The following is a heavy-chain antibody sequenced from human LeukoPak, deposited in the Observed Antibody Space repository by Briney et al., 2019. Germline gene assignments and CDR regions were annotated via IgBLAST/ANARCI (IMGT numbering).Heavy chain of an antibody. CDR3: ARAPVSASYYFDY. J-gene: IGHJ4*02. CDR2: LSGSGGST. D-gene: IGHD5/OR15-5a*01. CDR1: GFTFSSYT. V-gene: IGHV3-23*01. Sequence: PGGSLRLSCAASGFTFSSYTMTWVRQAPGKGLEWVSALSGSGGSTYYADSVKGRFTISRDNSKNTLYLQMNSLRAEDTAVYYCARAPVSASYYFDYWGQGTLVTVSS.